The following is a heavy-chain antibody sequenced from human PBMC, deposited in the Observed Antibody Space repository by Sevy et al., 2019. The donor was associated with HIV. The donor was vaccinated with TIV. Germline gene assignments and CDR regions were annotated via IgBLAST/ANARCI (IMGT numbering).Heavy chain of an antibody. D-gene: IGHD3-3*01. CDR2: INPNSGVT. J-gene: IGHJ3*02. CDR3: VREDINAPRTLLSFYI. Sequence: ASVKVSCKTTGYIFSDYNMHWVRQAPGQGLEWMALINPNSGVTIYAHNFRGRVSVTRDTSMSTAYMELSGLTSDDTAVYYCVREDINAPRTLLSFYIWGQWTMVTVSS. CDR1: GYIFSDYN. V-gene: IGHV1-2*06.